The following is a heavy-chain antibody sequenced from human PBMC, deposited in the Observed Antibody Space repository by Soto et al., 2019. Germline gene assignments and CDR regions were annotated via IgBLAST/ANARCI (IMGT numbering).Heavy chain of an antibody. V-gene: IGHV1-46*01. CDR2: INPNGGST. D-gene: IGHD2-21*01. J-gene: IGHJ4*02. CDR1: GNIFIHYY. CDR3: ARSLLQGDF. Sequence: QVQLVQSGAEVKKPGASVKVSCKASGNIFIHYYKHWVRQAPGQGLEWMAIINPNGGSTNYAQKFQGRVTVTSDTSTSTVSMELNSLGSDDTAVYFCARSLLQGDFWGQGTLVTVSS.